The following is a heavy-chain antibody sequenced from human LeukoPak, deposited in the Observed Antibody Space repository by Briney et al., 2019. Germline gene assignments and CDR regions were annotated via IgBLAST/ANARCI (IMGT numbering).Heavy chain of an antibody. J-gene: IGHJ5*02. CDR2: IYYSGST. V-gene: IGHV4-39*01. Sequence: PSETLSLTCTVSGGSISSSSYYWGWIRQPPGKGLEWIGSIYYSGSTYYNPSLKSRVTISVDTSKNQFSLKLSSVTAADTAVYYCARRQWLVHRSPKGWFDPWGQGTLVTVSS. CDR3: ARRQWLVHRSPKGWFDP. CDR1: GGSISSSSYY. D-gene: IGHD6-19*01.